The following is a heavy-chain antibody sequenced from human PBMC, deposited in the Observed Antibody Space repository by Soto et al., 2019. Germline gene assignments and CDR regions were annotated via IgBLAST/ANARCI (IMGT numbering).Heavy chain of an antibody. V-gene: IGHV3-15*01. CDR1: GFTFSNAL. CDR3: TSEAVTYSYGDY. J-gene: IGHJ4*02. Sequence: GSLRLSCAASGFTFSNALMSWGRQAPRKGREWVGRIKSKTDGGTTDYAAHVKGRFTISRNDSKNTLYLQMNSLKTEDTAVYYCTSEAVTYSYGDYWGQGTLVTVSS. CDR2: IKSKTDGGTT. D-gene: IGHD5-18*01.